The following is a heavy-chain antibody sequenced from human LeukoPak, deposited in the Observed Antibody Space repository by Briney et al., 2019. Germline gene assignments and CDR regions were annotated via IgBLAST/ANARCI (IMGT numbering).Heavy chain of an antibody. Sequence: ASVKVSRKASVYTFTSYGMSWVRHAPGQGRECMVWISAYNGNTNYAQTLQGRVTMTTDTSTSTAYMELRSLRSDDTAVYYCARDGVGTSNWFDPWGQGTLVTVSS. CDR1: VYTFTSYG. CDR3: ARDGVGTSNWFDP. V-gene: IGHV1-18*01. CDR2: ISAYNGNT. D-gene: IGHD1-1*01. J-gene: IGHJ5*02.